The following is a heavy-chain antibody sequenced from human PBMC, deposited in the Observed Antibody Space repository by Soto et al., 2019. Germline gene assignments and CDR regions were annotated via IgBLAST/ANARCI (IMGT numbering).Heavy chain of an antibody. V-gene: IGHV3-23*01. CDR1: GFTFSSYA. D-gene: IGHD3-10*01. CDR3: ANKFFSGSGSYRGWFDP. CDR2: ISGSGDST. Sequence: EVQLLESGGGLVQPGGSLRLSCAASGFTFSSYAMNWVRQAPGKGLEWVSIISGSGDSTYYADSVKGRFTISRDNTKNTLYLQMNSLRAEDTVVYYCANKFFSGSGSYRGWFDPWGQGTLVTVSS. J-gene: IGHJ5*02.